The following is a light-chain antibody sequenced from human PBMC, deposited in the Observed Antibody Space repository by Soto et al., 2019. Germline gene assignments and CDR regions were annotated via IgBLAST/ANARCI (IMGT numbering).Light chain of an antibody. CDR3: LLSYSGAYV. J-gene: IGLJ1*01. CDR2: DTS. Sequence: QAVVTQEPSLTVSPGGTVTLTCGSSTGAVTNSHYPYWFQQKPGQAPRTLIYDTSNKHSWAPARFSGSLLGGKAALTLSGAQPEDEAEYSCLLSYSGAYVFGTGTKVTVL. V-gene: IGLV7-46*01. CDR1: TGAVTNSHY.